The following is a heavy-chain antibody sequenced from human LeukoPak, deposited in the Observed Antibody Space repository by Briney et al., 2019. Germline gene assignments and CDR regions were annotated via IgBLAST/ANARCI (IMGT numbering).Heavy chain of an antibody. V-gene: IGHV3-30-3*01. CDR2: ISYDGSNK. Sequence: XDMSWVXQAPGKGLEWVAVISYDGSNKYYADSVKGRFTISRDNSKNTLYLQMNSLRAEDTAVYYCARGEYSSSYYYYGMDVWGQGTTVTVSS. CDR3: ARGEYSSSYYYYGMDV. J-gene: IGHJ6*02. D-gene: IGHD6-6*01. CDR1: XD.